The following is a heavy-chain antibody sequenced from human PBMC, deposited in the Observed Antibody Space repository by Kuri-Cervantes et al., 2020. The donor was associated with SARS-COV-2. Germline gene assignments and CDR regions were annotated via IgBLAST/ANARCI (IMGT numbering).Heavy chain of an antibody. J-gene: IGHJ3*02. V-gene: IGHV4-34*01. Sequence: GSLRLSCAVYGGSFSGYYWSWIRQPPGKGLEWIGEINHSGSTYYNPSLKSRVTISVDTSKNQFSLKLSSVTAADTAVYYCARRNYYYDSSGYYLAFDIWGQGTMVTVSS. CDR3: ARRNYYYDSSGYYLAFDI. D-gene: IGHD3-22*01. CDR2: INHSGST. CDR1: GGSFSGYY.